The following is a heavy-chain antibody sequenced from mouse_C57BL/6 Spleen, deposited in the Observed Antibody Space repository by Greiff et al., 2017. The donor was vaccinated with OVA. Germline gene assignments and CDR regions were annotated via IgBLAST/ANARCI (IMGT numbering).Heavy chain of an antibody. D-gene: IGHD1-2*01. CDR2: IDPSDSYT. J-gene: IGHJ1*03. CDR1: GYTFTSYW. V-gene: IGHV1-69*01. Sequence: VQLQQPGAELVMPGASVKLSCKASGYTFTSYWMHWVKQRPGQGLEWIGEIDPSDSYTNYNQKFKGKSTLTVDKSSSTAYMQLSSLTSEDAAVYYCAITTDGYFDVWGTGTTVTVSS. CDR3: AITTDGYFDV.